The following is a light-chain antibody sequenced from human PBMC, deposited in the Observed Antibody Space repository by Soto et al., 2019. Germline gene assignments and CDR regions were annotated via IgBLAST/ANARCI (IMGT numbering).Light chain of an antibody. CDR1: QSISSW. J-gene: IGKJ1*01. CDR2: DAS. Sequence: DIQMTQSPSTLSSSLLYRVTITCRASQSISSWLAWYQQKPGKAPKLLIYDASSLESGVPSRFSGSGSGTEFTLTISSLQPDDFATYYCQQYNSYPWTFGQGTKVDIK. V-gene: IGKV1-5*01. CDR3: QQYNSYPWT.